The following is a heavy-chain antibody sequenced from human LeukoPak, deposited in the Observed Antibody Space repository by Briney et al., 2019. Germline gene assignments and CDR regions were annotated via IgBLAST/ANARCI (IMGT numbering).Heavy chain of an antibody. J-gene: IGHJ6*02. D-gene: IGHD5-12*01. CDR2: TYTDAST. Sequence: PGGSLRLSCVASGFTVSSNYMSWVRQAPGKGLEWVSLTYTDASTYYADSVKGRFTISRHNSKNTLYLQMNSLRPEDTAVYYCASGYSAYKRSYYYGMDVWGQGTTVTVSS. CDR1: GFTVSSNY. CDR3: ASGYSAYKRSYYYGMDV. V-gene: IGHV3-53*04.